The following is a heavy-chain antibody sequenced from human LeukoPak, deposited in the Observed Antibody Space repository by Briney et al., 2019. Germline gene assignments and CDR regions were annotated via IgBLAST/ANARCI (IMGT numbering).Heavy chain of an antibody. V-gene: IGHV1-69*04. Sequence: GASVKVSCKASGGTFSSYAISWVRQAPGQGLEWMGRIIPILGIANYAQKFQGRVTITADKSTSTAYMELSSLRSEDTAVYYCARELLGHPDYGDSNWFDPWGQGTLVTVSS. CDR1: GGTFSSYA. CDR3: ARELLGHPDYGDSNWFDP. CDR2: IIPILGIA. D-gene: IGHD4-17*01. J-gene: IGHJ5*02.